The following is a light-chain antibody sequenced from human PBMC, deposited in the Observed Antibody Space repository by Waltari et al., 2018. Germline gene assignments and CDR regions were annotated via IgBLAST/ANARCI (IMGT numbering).Light chain of an antibody. CDR3: CSYTSSNTDV. V-gene: IGLV2-14*01. Sequence: QSALTQPASVSGSPGQSITISCTGTSSDVGTYNFVSWYQHPPGKAPKLMISGVSNRPSWVSNRFSGSKSDNTASLTISGLQAEDEADYFCCSYTSSNTDVFGTGTRVTVL. J-gene: IGLJ1*01. CDR1: SSDVGTYNF. CDR2: GVS.